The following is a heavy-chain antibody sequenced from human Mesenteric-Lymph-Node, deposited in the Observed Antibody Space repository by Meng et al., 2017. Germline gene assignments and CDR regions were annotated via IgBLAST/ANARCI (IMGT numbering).Heavy chain of an antibody. Sequence: QVQLVQSGPEVKKPGASLKVSCKASGYTFTDFGISWVQQAPGQGLEWMGWISAYNGNRDYAQKFQGRVTMTTDTSTSTTYLELRNLGSDDTAVFYCTRDLGGVPGSFFDFWGQGTLVTVSS. J-gene: IGHJ4*02. D-gene: IGHD6-19*01. CDR1: GYTFTDFG. CDR2: ISAYNGNR. CDR3: TRDLGGVPGSFFDF. V-gene: IGHV1-18*01.